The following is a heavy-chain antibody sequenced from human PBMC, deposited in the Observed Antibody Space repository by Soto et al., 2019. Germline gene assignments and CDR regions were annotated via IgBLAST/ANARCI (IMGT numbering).Heavy chain of an antibody. D-gene: IGHD3-9*01. CDR3: ARDKDWAFDY. Sequence: PGGSLRLSCVASGFTFSSYSMVWVRQAPGKGLEWISYIFATSTTIYYADYVKGRFTVSRDNTQNSLFLLMNSLRAEDTAIYYCARDKDWAFDYWGQGTLVTVSS. V-gene: IGHV3-48*04. CDR1: GFTFSSYS. CDR2: IFATSTTI. J-gene: IGHJ4*02.